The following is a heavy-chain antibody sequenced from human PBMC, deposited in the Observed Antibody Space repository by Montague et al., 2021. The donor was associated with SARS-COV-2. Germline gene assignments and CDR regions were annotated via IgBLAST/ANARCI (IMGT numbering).Heavy chain of an antibody. Sequence: SLRLSCAASGFTFSSYSMNWVRQAPGKGLEWVSSISSSSSYIYYXXSLKGRFTISRDNAKNSLYLQMNSLRAEDTAVYYCARGYDFWSGGYYYYYGMDVWSQGTTVTVSS. CDR3: ARGYDFWSGGYYYYYGMDV. CDR1: GFTFSSYS. D-gene: IGHD3-3*01. CDR2: ISSSSSYI. J-gene: IGHJ6*02. V-gene: IGHV3-21*01.